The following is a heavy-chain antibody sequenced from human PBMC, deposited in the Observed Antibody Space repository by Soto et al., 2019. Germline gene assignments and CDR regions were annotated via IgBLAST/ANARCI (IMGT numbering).Heavy chain of an antibody. Sequence: SETLSLTCTVSGDSISTYYWTWIRQPPGKGLEWIGYIYYTGSTNYNPSLKSRVTISVDTSKNQFSLKLTSVTAADTAVYYCARMYYDILTAYEGFDYWGQGTRVTVSS. V-gene: IGHV4-59*01. CDR3: ARMYYDILTAYEGFDY. CDR2: IYYTGST. CDR1: GDSISTYY. D-gene: IGHD3-9*01. J-gene: IGHJ4*02.